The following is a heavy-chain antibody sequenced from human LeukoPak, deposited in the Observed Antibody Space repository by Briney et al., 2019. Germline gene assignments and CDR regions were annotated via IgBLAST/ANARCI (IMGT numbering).Heavy chain of an antibody. Sequence: PGRSLRLSCAGSGLSVSSNYMKWVSHPPGKGLEWVSSIYTGGTTYYAHSVKGQFTISRDNSNLPVYHERDSLRAEGIFVYYCATDKLDSGYASVFAYWGQGTVVSVPS. CDR3: ATDKLDSGYASVFAY. D-gene: IGHD2-15*01. CDR1: GLSVSSNY. CDR2: IYTGGTT. J-gene: IGHJ4*02. V-gene: IGHV3-66*02.